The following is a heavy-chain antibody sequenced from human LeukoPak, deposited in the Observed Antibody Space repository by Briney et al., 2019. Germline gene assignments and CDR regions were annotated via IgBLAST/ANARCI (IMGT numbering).Heavy chain of an antibody. J-gene: IGHJ6*02. V-gene: IGHV4-30-4*08. CDR1: GGSISSSSYY. Sequence: SETLSLTCTVSGGSISSSSYYWDWIRQPPGKGLEWIGYIYYSGSTYYNPSLKSRVTISVDTSKNQFSLKLSSVTAADTAVYYCARVDSYYYYYGMDVWGQGTTVTVSS. CDR2: IYYSGST. D-gene: IGHD5-18*01. CDR3: ARVDSYYYYYGMDV.